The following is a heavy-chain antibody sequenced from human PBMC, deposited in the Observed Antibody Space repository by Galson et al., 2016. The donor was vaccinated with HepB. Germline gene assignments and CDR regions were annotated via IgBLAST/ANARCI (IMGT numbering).Heavy chain of an antibody. J-gene: IGHJ4*02. V-gene: IGHV4-31*03. CDR2: IYHSGST. D-gene: IGHD3-10*01. CDR1: GGSISSGGYY. Sequence: CTVSGGSISSGGYYWSWIRQHPGRGLEWIGYIYHSGSTYYNPSLKSRVTISVDTSKNQFSLKLSSVTAADTAVYFCARDRSSGSGSFGYWGQGTLVIVSS. CDR3: ARDRSSGSGSFGY.